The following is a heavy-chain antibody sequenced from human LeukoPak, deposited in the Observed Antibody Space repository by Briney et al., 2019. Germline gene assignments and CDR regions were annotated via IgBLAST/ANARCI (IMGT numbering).Heavy chain of an antibody. J-gene: IGHJ4*02. D-gene: IGHD3-10*01. CDR1: GFTFTDYV. CDR2: ISSNGDDT. CDR3: AGQIWSVDY. Sequence: PGGSLRLSCSASGFTFTDYVLHWVRQAPGKGLEYVSAISSNGDDTYYADSVKGRFTISRDNSKNTLYLQMNSLRAEDTAVYYCAGQIWSVDYWGQGTLVTVSS. V-gene: IGHV3-64*04.